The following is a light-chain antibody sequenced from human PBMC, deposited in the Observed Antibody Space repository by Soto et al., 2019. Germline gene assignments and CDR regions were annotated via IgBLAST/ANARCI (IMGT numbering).Light chain of an antibody. CDR1: QSISTW. CDR2: EAS. CDR3: QQYNSYSET. V-gene: IGKV1-5*03. J-gene: IGKJ1*01. Sequence: DMQMTQSPSTLSGSVGDRVTITCRASQSISTWLAWYQQKSGKAPKLLIYEASSLGSGVPSRFSGSGSGTEFTLTISSLQPDDFATYYCQQYNSYSETFGQGTKVDIK.